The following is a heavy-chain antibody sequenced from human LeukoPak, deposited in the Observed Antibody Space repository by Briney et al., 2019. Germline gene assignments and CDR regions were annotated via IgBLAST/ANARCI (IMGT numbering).Heavy chain of an antibody. CDR1: GFDFVDYA. J-gene: IGHJ3*02. CDR2: ISWNSGSI. D-gene: IGHD3-9*01. Sequence: GGSLRLSCVASGFDFVDYAMHWVRQAPGKGLEWVSGISWNSGSIGYADSEKGRFTISRDNAKNSLYLQMNSLRAEDTALYYCAKDKSYDILTGYSTGAFDIWGQGTMVTASS. CDR3: AKDKSYDILTGYSTGAFDI. V-gene: IGHV3-9*01.